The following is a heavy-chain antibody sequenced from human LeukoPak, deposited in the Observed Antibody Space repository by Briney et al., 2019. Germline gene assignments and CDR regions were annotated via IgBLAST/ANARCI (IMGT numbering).Heavy chain of an antibody. CDR3: ARGPRILAAGSYYFDY. CDR2: ISYDGSNK. Sequence: PGRSLRLSCAASGFTFSSYAMHWVRQAPGKGLEWVAVISYDGSNKYYADFVKGRFTISRDNAKSSLYLEMNSLRVEDTAVYYCARGPRILAAGSYYFDYWGQGSLVTVSS. CDR1: GFTFSSYA. J-gene: IGHJ4*02. D-gene: IGHD6-13*01. V-gene: IGHV3-30*07.